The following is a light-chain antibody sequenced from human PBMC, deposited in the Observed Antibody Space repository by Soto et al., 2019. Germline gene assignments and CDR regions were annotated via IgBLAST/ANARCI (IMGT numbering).Light chain of an antibody. CDR1: SSNIGSNT. Sequence: QSVLTQSPSASGAPGQRVTISCSGSSSNIGSNTVNWFQQLPGTAPKLLIYSNNQRPSGVPDRFSGSKSGTSASLAISGLQSEDEADYYCAAWDASLNGPVFGTGTKVTVL. CDR3: AAWDASLNGPV. V-gene: IGLV1-44*01. CDR2: SNN. J-gene: IGLJ1*01.